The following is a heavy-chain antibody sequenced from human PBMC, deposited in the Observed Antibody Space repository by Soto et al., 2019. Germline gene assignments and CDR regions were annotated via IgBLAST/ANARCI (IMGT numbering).Heavy chain of an antibody. CDR1: GGTFSSYA. CDR2: IIPIFGTA. J-gene: IGHJ6*02. V-gene: IGHV1-69*06. CDR3: ARDHRYSSSWYRNNYYYYGMDV. Sequence: QVQLVQSGAEVKKPGPSVKVSCKASGGTFSSYAISWVRQAPGQGLEWMGGIIPIFGTANYAQKFQGRVTITADKSTSTAYMELSSLRSEDTAVYYCARDHRYSSSWYRNNYYYYGMDVWGQGTTVTVSS. D-gene: IGHD6-13*01.